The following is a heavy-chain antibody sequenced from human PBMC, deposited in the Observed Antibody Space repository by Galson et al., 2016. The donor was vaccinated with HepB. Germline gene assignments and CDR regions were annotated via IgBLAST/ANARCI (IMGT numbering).Heavy chain of an antibody. Sequence: SLRLSCAVSGFTFDDYGMTWVRQAPGKGLEWVSGINWSDDSTAYADSVKGRFTMYRDNAKNSVYLQMNSLRVEDTAVYYCARDYSKDDSKSQFDHWGQGTLVTVSS. CDR3: ARDYSKDDSKSQFDH. CDR1: GFTFDDYG. J-gene: IGHJ4*02. CDR2: INWSDDST. D-gene: IGHD1-26*01. V-gene: IGHV3-20*04.